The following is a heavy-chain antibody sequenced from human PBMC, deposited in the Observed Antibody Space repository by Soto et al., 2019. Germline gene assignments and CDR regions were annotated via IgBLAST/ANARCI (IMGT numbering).Heavy chain of an antibody. V-gene: IGHV1-18*01. CDR1: GYSFTTYG. Sequence: QVQLVQSRGEVKKPGASVKVSCKTSGYSFTTYGISWVRQATGQGLEWMGWISGYNGNTNYAQNLQGRVTMTTDTSTSTAYMELRSLRSDDTAVYFCAREGPALYYYYGMDVWGQGSTVTVSS. CDR3: AREGPALYYYYGMDV. CDR2: ISGYNGNT. J-gene: IGHJ6*02.